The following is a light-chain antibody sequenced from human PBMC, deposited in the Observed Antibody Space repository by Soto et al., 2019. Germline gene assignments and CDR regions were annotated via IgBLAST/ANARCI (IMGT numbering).Light chain of an antibody. Sequence: DTVMTQAPDSLAVSLGERATINCKSSQSVLYSSNNKNYLAWYQQKPGQPPKLLIYWASTRESGVPDRFSGSGSGTDITLTISSLQAEDVAVYYCQQYYSTPQTFGGGTKVEIK. V-gene: IGKV4-1*01. CDR1: QSVLYSSNNKNY. CDR3: QQYYSTPQT. CDR2: WAS. J-gene: IGKJ4*01.